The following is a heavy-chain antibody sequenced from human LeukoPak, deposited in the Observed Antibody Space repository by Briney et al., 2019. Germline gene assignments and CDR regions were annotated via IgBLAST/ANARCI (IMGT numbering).Heavy chain of an antibody. Sequence: PGGSLRLSCSAFGFTFRNYAMSWVRQAPGKGLEWVSTISGRGGSIYYADSLKGRFTISRDNSMNTLFLQMNSLRAEDAAVYYCAKDWDYYDSGAYYYFDYWGQGTLVTVPS. V-gene: IGHV3-23*01. CDR1: GFTFRNYA. D-gene: IGHD3-22*01. CDR3: AKDWDYYDSGAYYYFDY. CDR2: ISGRGGSI. J-gene: IGHJ4*02.